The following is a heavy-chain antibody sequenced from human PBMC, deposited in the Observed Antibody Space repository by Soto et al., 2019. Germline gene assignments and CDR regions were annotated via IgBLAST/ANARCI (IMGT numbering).Heavy chain of an antibody. V-gene: IGHV3-23*01. Sequence: GGSLRLSCAASGFPFSSYAMSWVRQAPGKGLEWVSTISGRGDDTYYTDSVKGRFTISRDNSKNTLYVHMNSLRAEDTAVYYCARAQPTYSSSYFDYWGQGTLVTVSP. CDR3: ARAQPTYSSSYFDY. J-gene: IGHJ4*02. D-gene: IGHD3-22*01. CDR2: ISGRGDDT. CDR1: GFPFSSYA.